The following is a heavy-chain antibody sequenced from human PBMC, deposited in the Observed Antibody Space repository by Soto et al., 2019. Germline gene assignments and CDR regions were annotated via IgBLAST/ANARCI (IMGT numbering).Heavy chain of an antibody. CDR3: ATIPATTNLTDY. V-gene: IGHV4-39*01. D-gene: IGHD2-2*02. J-gene: IGHJ4*02. Sequence: SETLSLTCTVSGGSISSSSYYWGWIRQPPGKGLEWIGSIYYSGSTYYNPSLKSRVTISVDTSKNQFSLKLSSVTAADTAVYYCATIPATTNLTDYWGQGTLVTVSS. CDR1: GGSISSSSYY. CDR2: IYYSGST.